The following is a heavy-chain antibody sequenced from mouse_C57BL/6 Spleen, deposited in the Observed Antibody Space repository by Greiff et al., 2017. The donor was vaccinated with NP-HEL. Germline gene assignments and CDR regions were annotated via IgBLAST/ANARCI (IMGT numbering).Heavy chain of an antibody. V-gene: IGHV3-6*01. D-gene: IGHD2-1*01. CDR2: ISYDGSN. CDR3: ARNYGNSAWFAY. J-gene: IGHJ3*01. Sequence: EVKLMESGPGLVEPSQSLSLTCSVTGYSITSGYYWNWIRQFPGNKLEWMGYISYDGSNNYNPSLKNRISITRDTSKNQFFLKLNSVTTEDTATYYCARNYGNSAWFAYWGQGTLVTVSA. CDR1: GYSITSGYY.